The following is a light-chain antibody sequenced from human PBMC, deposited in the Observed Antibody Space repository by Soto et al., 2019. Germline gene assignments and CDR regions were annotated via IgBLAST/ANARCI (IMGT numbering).Light chain of an antibody. CDR1: QDITSA. J-gene: IGKJ1*01. CDR3: QQYGSLGT. CDR2: EAS. V-gene: IGKV1-13*02. Sequence: AIQLTQSPSSLSASVRDRVTITCRASQDITSALAWWQKKPGSPPKLLIYEASNLEAGVPLRFSGSGSQTDFTLTISRLEPEDFAVYYCQQYGSLGTFGQGTKVDNK.